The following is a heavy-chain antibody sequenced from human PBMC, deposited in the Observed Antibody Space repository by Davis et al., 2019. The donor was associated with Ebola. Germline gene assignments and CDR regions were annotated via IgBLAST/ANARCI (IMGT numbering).Heavy chain of an antibody. Sequence: ASVQVSCKASGYTFTSYAMHWVRQAPGQRLEWMGWINAGNGNTKYSQKFQGRVTITRDTSASTAYMELSSLRSEDTAVYYCARAGIAARGWFDPWGQGTLVTVSS. CDR3: ARAGIAARGWFDP. J-gene: IGHJ5*02. D-gene: IGHD6-6*01. CDR2: INAGNGNT. CDR1: GYTFTSYA. V-gene: IGHV1-3*01.